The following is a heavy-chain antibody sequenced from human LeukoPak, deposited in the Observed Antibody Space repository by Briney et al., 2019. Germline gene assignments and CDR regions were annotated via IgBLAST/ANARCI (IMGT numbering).Heavy chain of an antibody. CDR1: GGSISSSSYY. CDR3: ARGLGIAAAGTHDY. Sequence: SETLSLTCTVSGGSISSSSYYWGWIRQPPGKGLEWIGSIYYSGSTYYNPSLKSRVTISVDTSKNQFSLKLSSVTAADTAVYYCARGLGIAAAGTHDYWGQGTLVTVSS. J-gene: IGHJ4*02. D-gene: IGHD6-13*01. V-gene: IGHV4-39*01. CDR2: IYYSGST.